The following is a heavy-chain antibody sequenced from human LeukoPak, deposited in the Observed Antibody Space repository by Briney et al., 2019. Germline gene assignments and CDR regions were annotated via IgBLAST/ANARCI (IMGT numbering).Heavy chain of an antibody. D-gene: IGHD6-19*01. CDR2: ISGSGGST. V-gene: IGHV3-23*01. CDR3: AKGSKAVLFTRDYYMDV. Sequence: PGGSLRLSCAASGFTFSSYAMSWVRQAPGKGLEWVSAISGSGGSTYYADSVKGRFTISRDNSKNTLYLQMNSLRAEDTALYYCAKGSKAVLFTRDYYMDVWGKGTTVTISS. CDR1: GFTFSSYA. J-gene: IGHJ6*03.